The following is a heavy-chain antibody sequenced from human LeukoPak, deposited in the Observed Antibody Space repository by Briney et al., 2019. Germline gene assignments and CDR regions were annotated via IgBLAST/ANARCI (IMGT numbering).Heavy chain of an antibody. Sequence: PSETLSLTCAVYGGSFSGHYWSWIRQPPGKGLEWIGEINHSGSTNYNPSLKSRVTISVDTSKNQFSLKLSSVTAADTAVYYCAREGGWFDPWGQGTLVTVSS. CDR3: AREGGWFDP. CDR2: INHSGST. J-gene: IGHJ5*02. D-gene: IGHD3-16*01. CDR1: GGSFSGHY. V-gene: IGHV4-34*01.